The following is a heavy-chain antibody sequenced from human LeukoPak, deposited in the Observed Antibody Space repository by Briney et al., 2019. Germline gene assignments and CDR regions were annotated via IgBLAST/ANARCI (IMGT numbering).Heavy chain of an antibody. J-gene: IGHJ5*02. CDR2: ISAYNGNT. D-gene: IGHD2-2*01. Sequence: ASVKVSCKASGYTFTRFGISWVRQAPGQGLEWMGWISAYNGNTNHAQKLQGRVTMTTDTSTSTAYMELRSLRSDDTAVYYCAREGAYCSSTSCHIQNWFDPWGQGTLVTVSS. CDR3: AREGAYCSSTSCHIQNWFDP. CDR1: GYTFTRFG. V-gene: IGHV1-18*01.